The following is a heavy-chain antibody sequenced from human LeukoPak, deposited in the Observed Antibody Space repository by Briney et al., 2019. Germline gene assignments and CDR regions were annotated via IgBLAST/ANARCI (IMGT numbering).Heavy chain of an antibody. CDR2: INHSGSA. D-gene: IGHD3-10*01. CDR3: ARVVGYYYYYMDV. CDR1: GGSFSGYY. V-gene: IGHV4-34*01. Sequence: SETLSLTCAVYGGSFSGYYWSWIRQPPGKGLEWIGEINHSGSANYNPSLKSRVTISVDTSKNQFSLKLSSVTAADTAVYYCARVVGYYYYYMDVWGKGNTVTVSS. J-gene: IGHJ6*03.